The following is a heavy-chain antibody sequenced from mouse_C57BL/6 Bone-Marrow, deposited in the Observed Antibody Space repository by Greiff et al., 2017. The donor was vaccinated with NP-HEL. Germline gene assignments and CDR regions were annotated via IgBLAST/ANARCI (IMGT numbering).Heavy chain of an antibody. CDR3: ARGDGYY. D-gene: IGHD2-2*01. Sequence: EVQLQQSGPELVKPGASVKISCKASGYTFTDYYMNWVKQSHGKSLEWIGDINPNNGGTSYNQKFKGKATLTVDKSSSTAYMELRSLTSEDSAVYYCARGDGYYWGQGTLVTVSA. CDR2: INPNNGGT. V-gene: IGHV1-26*01. J-gene: IGHJ3*01. CDR1: GYTFTDYY.